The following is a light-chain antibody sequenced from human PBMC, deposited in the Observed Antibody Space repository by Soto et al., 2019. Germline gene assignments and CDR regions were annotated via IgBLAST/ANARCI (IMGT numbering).Light chain of an antibody. J-gene: IGLJ2*01. Sequence: QSALTQPASVSGSPGQSITISCTGTSSDVGGYNYVSWYQQHPGKAPKLMNYDFSNRPSGGSNRFSGSKSGNKASLTISGLQADDEADYYCSSYSSSSTLVFGERTKLTVL. V-gene: IGLV2-14*01. CDR1: SSDVGGYNY. CDR3: SSYSSSSTLV. CDR2: DFS.